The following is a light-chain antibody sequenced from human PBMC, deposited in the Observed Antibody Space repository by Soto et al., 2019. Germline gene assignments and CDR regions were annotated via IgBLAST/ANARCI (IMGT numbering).Light chain of an antibody. Sequence: EIVLTQSPATLSLSPGERATLYCRASQSVSSYLAWYQQKPCQAPRLLIYDASNRATGIPARFSGSVSGTDFTLTISSLEPEDCAVYYCQQRSNWRFTFGPGTKVDIK. CDR1: QSVSSY. CDR2: DAS. J-gene: IGKJ3*01. CDR3: QQRSNWRFT. V-gene: IGKV3-11*01.